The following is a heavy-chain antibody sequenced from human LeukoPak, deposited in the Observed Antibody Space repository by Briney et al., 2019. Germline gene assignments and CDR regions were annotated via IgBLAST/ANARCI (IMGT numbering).Heavy chain of an antibody. CDR1: GFTFSSSS. J-gene: IGHJ4*02. CDR2: ISSDGTST. V-gene: IGHV3-74*01. D-gene: IGHD6-19*01. Sequence: GGSLRLSCSASGFTFSSSSMHWVRRAPGKGLVWVSRISSDGTSTNYADSVKGRFTISRDNSKNTVYLQMNSLRAEDTAVYYCARVGAVAAADCWGQGTLVTVSS. CDR3: ARVGAVAAADC.